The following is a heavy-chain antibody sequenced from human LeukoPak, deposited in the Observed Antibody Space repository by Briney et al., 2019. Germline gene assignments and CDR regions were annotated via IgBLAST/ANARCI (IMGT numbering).Heavy chain of an antibody. Sequence: GESLKISCKGSGYRFTSYWIGWVRQMPGKGLEWTGIIYPGDSDTRYSPSFQGQVTISADKSISTAYLQWSSLKASDTAMYYCARRLLGYCSGGSCEYYFDYWGQGTLVTVSS. D-gene: IGHD2-15*01. V-gene: IGHV5-51*01. J-gene: IGHJ4*02. CDR2: IYPGDSDT. CDR3: ARRLLGYCSGGSCEYYFDY. CDR1: GYRFTSYW.